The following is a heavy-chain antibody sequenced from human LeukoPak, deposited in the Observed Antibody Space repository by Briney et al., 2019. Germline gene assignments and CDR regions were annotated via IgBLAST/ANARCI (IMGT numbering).Heavy chain of an antibody. J-gene: IGHJ6*03. CDR2: IKQDGSEK. D-gene: IGHD2-2*01. Sequence: GGSLRLSCAASGFTFSSYWMSWVRQAPGKGLEWVANIKQDGSEKYYVDSVKGRFTISRDNAKNSLYLQMNSLRAEDTAVYYCARGVVPAAMTTYYYYYYYMDVWGKGTTDTVSS. CDR3: ARGVVPAAMTTYYYYYYYMDV. V-gene: IGHV3-7*04. CDR1: GFTFSSYW.